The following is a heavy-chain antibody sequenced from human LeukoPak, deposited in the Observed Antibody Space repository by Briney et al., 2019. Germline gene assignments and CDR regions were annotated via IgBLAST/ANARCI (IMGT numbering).Heavy chain of an antibody. CDR1: RFPLSSYA. V-gene: IGHV3-23*01. CDR2: TSSSDPGT. CDR3: ARVRWGGLSYFGY. D-gene: IGHD3-16*01. Sequence: GGSLRLSCAASRFPLSSYAMSWVRQGPGKGLEWVAATSSSDPGTYHADSVRGRFTISRDNSKNSLYLQMNSLRAEDTAVYYCARVRWGGLSYFGYWGQGTLVTVSS. J-gene: IGHJ4*02.